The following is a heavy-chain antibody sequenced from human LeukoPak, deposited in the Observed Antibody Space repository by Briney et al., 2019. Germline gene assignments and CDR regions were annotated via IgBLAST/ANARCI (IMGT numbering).Heavy chain of an antibody. CDR2: ISAYNGNT. Sequence: GASVTVSCTASGYTFTIYGISWVRQAPGQGLEWMGWISAYNGNTNYAQKLQGRVTMTTDTSTSTAYMELRSLRSDDTAVYYCARASPTSYGISWADYWGQGTLVTVSS. J-gene: IGHJ4*02. D-gene: IGHD5-18*01. CDR3: ARASPTSYGISWADY. CDR1: GYTFTIYG. V-gene: IGHV1-18*01.